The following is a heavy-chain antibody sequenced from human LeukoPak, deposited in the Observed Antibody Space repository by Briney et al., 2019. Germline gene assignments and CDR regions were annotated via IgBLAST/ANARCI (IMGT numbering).Heavy chain of an antibody. CDR1: GGSISSYY. D-gene: IGHD6-13*01. Sequence: SETLSLTCTVSGGSISSYYWSWIRQPPGKGLEWIGYIYYSGSTNYNPSLKSRVTISVDTSKNQFSLKLSSVTAADTAVYYRARESVSSWGHDAFDIWGQGTMVTVSS. CDR3: ARESVSSWGHDAFDI. J-gene: IGHJ3*02. V-gene: IGHV4-59*01. CDR2: IYYSGST.